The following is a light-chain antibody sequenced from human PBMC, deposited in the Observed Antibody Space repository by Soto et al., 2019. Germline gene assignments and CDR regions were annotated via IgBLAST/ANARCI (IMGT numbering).Light chain of an antibody. CDR1: TSDVGGHNF. CDR2: AVD. CDR3: SSYTRSSMWV. J-gene: IGLJ3*02. Sequence: QSALTQPASVSGSPGESITISCSGTTSDVGGHNFVSWFQQHPGKAPKMMIYAVDQRPSGVSIRFSGSKSGNTASLTISGLQTEDEADYYCSSYTRSSMWVFGGGTKVIVL. V-gene: IGLV2-14*01.